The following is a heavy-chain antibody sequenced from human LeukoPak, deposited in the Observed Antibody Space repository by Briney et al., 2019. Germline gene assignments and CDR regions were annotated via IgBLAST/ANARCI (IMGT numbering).Heavy chain of an antibody. D-gene: IGHD1-26*01. J-gene: IGHJ3*02. Sequence: GGSLRLSCAASGFTFSSYAMSWVRQAPGKGLEWVSAISGSGGSTYYADSVKGRFTISRDNSKNTLYLQTNSLRAEDTAVYYCAKYMGATGGRSAFDIWGQGTMVTVSS. V-gene: IGHV3-23*01. CDR1: GFTFSSYA. CDR2: ISGSGGST. CDR3: AKYMGATGGRSAFDI.